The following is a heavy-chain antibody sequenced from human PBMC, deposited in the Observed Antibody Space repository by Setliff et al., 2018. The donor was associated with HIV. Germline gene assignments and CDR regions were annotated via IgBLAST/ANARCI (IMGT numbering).Heavy chain of an antibody. CDR3: ATLNFDDSRSYSYY. V-gene: IGHV3-21*01. CDR1: GFIFSSYS. Sequence: GGSLRLSCAASGFIFSSYSMNWVRQVPGKGLQWVSTINSESKYKFYADSVKGRFTISRDNGKNSLFLQMNRLRAEDTAVYYCATLNFDDSRSYSYYWGQGILVTVSS. J-gene: IGHJ4*01. CDR2: INSESKYK. D-gene: IGHD1-26*01.